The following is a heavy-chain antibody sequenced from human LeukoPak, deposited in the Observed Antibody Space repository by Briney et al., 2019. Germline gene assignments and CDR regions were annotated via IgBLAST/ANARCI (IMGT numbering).Heavy chain of an antibody. Sequence: PSETLSLTCTVSGGSISGYHWSWIRQPPGKGLEWIGYIYYSGSTIYNPSLKSRVTIPVDTSKNQISLKLTSVTAADTAVYYCARAAAGTRGAFDIWGQGTMVTVSS. CDR3: ARAAAGTRGAFDI. J-gene: IGHJ3*02. D-gene: IGHD6-13*01. V-gene: IGHV4-59*01. CDR2: IYYSGST. CDR1: GGSISGYH.